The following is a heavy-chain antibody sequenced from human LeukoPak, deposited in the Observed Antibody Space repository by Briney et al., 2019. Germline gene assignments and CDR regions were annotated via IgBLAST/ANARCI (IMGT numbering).Heavy chain of an antibody. CDR1: GGTFSSYA. V-gene: IGHV1-69*06. D-gene: IGHD3-22*01. Sequence: ASVKVSCKASGGTFSSYAISWVRQAPGQGLEWMGGIIPIFGTANYAQKFQGRVAITADKSTSTAYMELSGLRSEDAAVYYCAGENYYDSSGYYPGDYWGQGTLVTVSS. CDR2: IIPIFGTA. J-gene: IGHJ4*02. CDR3: AGENYYDSSGYYPGDY.